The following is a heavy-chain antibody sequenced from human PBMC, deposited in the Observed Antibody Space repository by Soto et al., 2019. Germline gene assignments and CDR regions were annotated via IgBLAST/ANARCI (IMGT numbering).Heavy chain of an antibody. CDR2: IYYSGST. CDR1: GGSISSSSYY. Sequence: SETLSLTCTVSGGSISSSSYYWGWIRQPPGKGLEWIGSIYYSGSTYYNPSLKSRVTISVDTSKNQFSLKLSSVTAADTAVYCCASQQLVHYYYGMDVWGQGTTVTVSS. D-gene: IGHD6-13*01. J-gene: IGHJ6*02. V-gene: IGHV4-39*01. CDR3: ASQQLVHYYYGMDV.